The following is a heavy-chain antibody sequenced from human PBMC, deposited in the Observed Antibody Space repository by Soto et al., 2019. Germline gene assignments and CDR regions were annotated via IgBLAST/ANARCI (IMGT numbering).Heavy chain of an antibody. V-gene: IGHV3-66*04. CDR2: IYSGGSA. CDR1: GFTVSSNY. D-gene: IGHD5-18*01. Sequence: EVQLVESGGGLVQPGGSLRLSCAASGFTVSSNYMSWVRQAPGKGLEWVSGIYSGGSAYYADSVKGRFTISRDNSKNTLYRQMTSLRAEDTAVYYCARHGYSYGGGYFDYWGQGTLVTLSS. CDR3: ARHGYSYGGGYFDY. J-gene: IGHJ4*02.